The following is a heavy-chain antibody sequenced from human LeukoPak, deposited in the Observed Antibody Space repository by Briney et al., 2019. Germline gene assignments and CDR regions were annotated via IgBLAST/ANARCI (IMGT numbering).Heavy chain of an antibody. CDR3: AKVYWYGSGSFIFDY. CDR1: GFTFSSYA. V-gene: IGHV3-23*01. Sequence: GGSLRLSCAASGFTFSSYAMSWVRQAPGEGLEWVSSISDSADNTYYADSVKGRFTISRDNSKNTLLLQMNSLGAEDTAVYYCAKVYWYGSGSFIFDYWGQGTLVTVSS. D-gene: IGHD3-10*01. J-gene: IGHJ4*02. CDR2: ISDSADNT.